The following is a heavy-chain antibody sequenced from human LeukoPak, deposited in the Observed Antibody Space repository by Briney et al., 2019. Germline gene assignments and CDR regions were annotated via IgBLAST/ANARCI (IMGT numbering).Heavy chain of an antibody. Sequence: SETLSLTCAVYDGSLSGYYWSWIRQPPGKGLEWIGEINHSGSTNYNPSLKSRVTISVDTSKNQFSLKVTSVTAADTAVYYCARGRGAARPDWNYWGQGTLVAVSS. J-gene: IGHJ4*02. V-gene: IGHV4-34*01. CDR1: DGSLSGYY. D-gene: IGHD6-6*01. CDR3: ARGRGAARPDWNY. CDR2: INHSGST.